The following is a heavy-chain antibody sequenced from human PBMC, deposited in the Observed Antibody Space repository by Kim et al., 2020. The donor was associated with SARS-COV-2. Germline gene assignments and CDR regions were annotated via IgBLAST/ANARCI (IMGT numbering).Heavy chain of an antibody. Sequence: NPSLKSRVTITVDTSKNQFSLRLNSVTAADTAVFYCARHSSSGTYYPFDYWGQGTLVTVSS. V-gene: IGHV4-39*01. CDR3: ARHSSSGTYYPFDY. D-gene: IGHD1-26*01. J-gene: IGHJ4*02.